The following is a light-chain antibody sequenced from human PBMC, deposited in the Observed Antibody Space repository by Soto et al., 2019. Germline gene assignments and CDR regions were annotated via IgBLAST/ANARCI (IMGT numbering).Light chain of an antibody. CDR1: SSDVGVYDY. J-gene: IGLJ1*01. Sequence: QSALTQPPSVSGSPGQSVTISCTGTSSDVGVYDYVSWYQQHPGKAPKLIIYEVTNRPSGLSNRFSGSKSDNTASLTISGLQAEDEADYYCVSHISVAYRSIYVFGTGTKLTVL. V-gene: IGLV2-14*01. CDR2: EVT. CDR3: VSHISVAYRSIYV.